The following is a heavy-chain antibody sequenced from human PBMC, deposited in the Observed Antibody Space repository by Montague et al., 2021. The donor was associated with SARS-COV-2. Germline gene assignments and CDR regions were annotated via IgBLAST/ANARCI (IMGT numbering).Heavy chain of an antibody. CDR2: IYYSGST. D-gene: IGHD3-22*01. V-gene: IGHV4-39*01. CDR1: GGSISSSSYY. J-gene: IGHJ3*02. Sequence: SETLSLTCTVSGGSISSSSYYWGWIRQPPGKGLEWIGSIYYSGSTYYNPSLKSRATISVDTSKNQFSLKLSSVAAADTAVYYCASPTYYYDSSGSDAFDIWGQGTMVTVSS. CDR3: ASPTYYYDSSGSDAFDI.